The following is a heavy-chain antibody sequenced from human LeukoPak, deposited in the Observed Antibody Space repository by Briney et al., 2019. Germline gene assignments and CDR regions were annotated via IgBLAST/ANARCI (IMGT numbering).Heavy chain of an antibody. CDR1: GYTFTSYG. Sequence: ASVKVSCKASGYTFTSYGISWVRQAPGQGLEWMGWISAYNGNTNYAQKFQGRVTMTRDTSISTAYMELSRLRSDDTAVYYCARAFPRVNWYGDYSYYFDYWGQGTLVTVSS. D-gene: IGHD4-17*01. CDR3: ARAFPRVNWYGDYSYYFDY. J-gene: IGHJ4*02. CDR2: ISAYNGNT. V-gene: IGHV1-18*01.